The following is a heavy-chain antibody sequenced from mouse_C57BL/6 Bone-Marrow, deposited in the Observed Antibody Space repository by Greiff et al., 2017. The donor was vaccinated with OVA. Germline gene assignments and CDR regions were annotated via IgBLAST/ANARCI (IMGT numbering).Heavy chain of an antibody. Sequence: VKLVESGPGLVQPSQSLSITCTVSGFSLTSYGVHWVRQSPGKGLEWLGVIWSGGSTDYNAAFISRLSISKDNSKSQVFFKMNSLQADDTAIYYCARKRGLLGGFAYWGQGTLVTVSA. V-gene: IGHV2-2*01. D-gene: IGHD3-3*01. CDR3: ARKRGLLGGFAY. CDR2: IWSGGST. CDR1: GFSLTSYG. J-gene: IGHJ3*01.